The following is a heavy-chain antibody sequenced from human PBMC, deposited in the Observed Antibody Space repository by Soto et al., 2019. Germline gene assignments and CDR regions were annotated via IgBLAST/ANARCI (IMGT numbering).Heavy chain of an antibody. Sequence: QVHLVQSGAEVKQPGASVRVSCKASGYTFTNYDITWVRQATGQGLEWMGWMNPDSENTGSPQKFQGRVTMTVNTSINTAYMELTSLRSEDTAVYYCTRAQFEFGSYFGLDAWGQGTTVTVSS. CDR3: TRAQFEFGSYFGLDA. CDR1: GYTFTNYD. J-gene: IGHJ6*02. V-gene: IGHV1-8*01. D-gene: IGHD3-10*01. CDR2: MNPDSENT.